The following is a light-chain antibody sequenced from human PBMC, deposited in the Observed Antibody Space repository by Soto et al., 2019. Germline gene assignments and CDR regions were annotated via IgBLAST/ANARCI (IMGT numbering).Light chain of an antibody. V-gene: IGKV3-11*01. CDR3: QQRSNWPPYT. CDR1: QSVSSY. Sequence: EIVLTQSPATLSLSPGERATLSCRASQSVSSYLAWYQQKPGQAPRLLIYYASNRATVIPARFSGSGSGTDFTLTISSLEPEDFAVYYCQQRSNWPPYTFGQGTKLEIK. J-gene: IGKJ2*01. CDR2: YAS.